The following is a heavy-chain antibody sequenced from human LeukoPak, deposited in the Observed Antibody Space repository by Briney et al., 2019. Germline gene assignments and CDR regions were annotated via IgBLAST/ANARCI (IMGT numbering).Heavy chain of an antibody. V-gene: IGHV3-33*01. J-gene: IGHJ2*01. CDR2: IWYDGSNK. Sequence: PGRSVRLSCAASGFTFRSYGMHWVRQAPGKGLEWVAVIWYDGSNKYYADSVKGRFTISRDNSENTLYLQMNSLRAGDTAVYYCAREAIGNCWYFDLWGRGTLVTASS. CDR3: AREAIGNCWYFDL. CDR1: GFTFRSYG. D-gene: IGHD4-23*01.